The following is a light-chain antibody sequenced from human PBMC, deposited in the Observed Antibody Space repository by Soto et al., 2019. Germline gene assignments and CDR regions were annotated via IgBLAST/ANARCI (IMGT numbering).Light chain of an antibody. J-gene: IGLJ1*01. V-gene: IGLV2-14*01. CDR1: SSDVGAYNY. Sequence: QSVLTQPASVSGSPGQSITISCTGTSSDVGAYNYVSWYQQHPGKAPKLMIYEVTNRPSGVSTRFSGSKSGNTASLTISGLQAEDEADYYCCSFTSGNTAYVFGTGTKVTVL. CDR2: EVT. CDR3: CSFTSGNTAYV.